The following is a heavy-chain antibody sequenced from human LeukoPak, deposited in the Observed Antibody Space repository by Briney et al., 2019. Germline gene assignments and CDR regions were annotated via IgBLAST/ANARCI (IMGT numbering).Heavy chain of an antibody. D-gene: IGHD3-9*01. CDR1: GYTFTSYA. Sequence: GASVKVSCKASGYTFTSYAMHWERQAPGQRLEWMGWINAGNGNTKYSQKFQGRVTITRDTSASTAYMELSSLRSEDTAVYYCTGYYGMDSWFDPWGQGTLVTVSA. V-gene: IGHV1-3*01. CDR3: TGYYGMDSWFDP. CDR2: INAGNGNT. J-gene: IGHJ5*02.